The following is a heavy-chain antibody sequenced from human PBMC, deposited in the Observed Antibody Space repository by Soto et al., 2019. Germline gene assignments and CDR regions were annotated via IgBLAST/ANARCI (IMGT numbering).Heavy chain of an antibody. CDR2: IIPIFGTA. CDR3: ARDVIASAGTAV. D-gene: IGHD6-13*01. J-gene: IGHJ4*02. V-gene: IGHV1-69*12. CDR1: GGTFSSYA. Sequence: QVQLVQSGAEVKKPGSSVQVSCKSSGGTFSSYAISWVRQAPGQGLEWMGGIIPIFGTANYAQKFQGRVTITADESTSTADMELSSMRSEDTAVYYWARDVIASAGTAVWGQGTLVTVSS.